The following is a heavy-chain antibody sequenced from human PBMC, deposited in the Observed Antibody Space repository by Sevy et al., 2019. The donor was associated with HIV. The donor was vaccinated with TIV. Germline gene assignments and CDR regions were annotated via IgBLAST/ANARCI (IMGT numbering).Heavy chain of an antibody. CDR2: MNPNSGNT. CDR1: GYTFTSYD. CDR3: ARARVVVGASAFDI. Sequence: ASVKVSCKASGYTFTSYDINWVRQATGQGLEWMGWMNPNSGNTGYAQKFQGRVTMTRNTSISTAYMELSSLRSEDTAGYYCARARVVVGASAFDIWGQGTMVTVSS. V-gene: IGHV1-8*01. D-gene: IGHD1-26*01. J-gene: IGHJ3*02.